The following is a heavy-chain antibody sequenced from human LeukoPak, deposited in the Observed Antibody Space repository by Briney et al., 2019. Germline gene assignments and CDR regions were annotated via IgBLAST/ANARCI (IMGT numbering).Heavy chain of an antibody. CDR3: ARDLLYYYDSSSY. CDR1: GYTFTSYG. CDR2: ISAYNGNT. Sequence: ASVKVSCKASGYTFTSYGISWVRQAPGQGLGWMGWISAYNGNTNYAQKLQGRVTMTTDTSTSTAFMVLRSLRSDDTAVYYCARDLLYYYDSSSYWGQGTLVTVSS. V-gene: IGHV1-18*01. J-gene: IGHJ4*02. D-gene: IGHD3-22*01.